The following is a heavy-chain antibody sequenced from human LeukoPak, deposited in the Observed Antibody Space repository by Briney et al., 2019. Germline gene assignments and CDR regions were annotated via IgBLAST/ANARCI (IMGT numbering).Heavy chain of an antibody. D-gene: IGHD5-12*01. CDR3: AKAHRYSGYDYFDY. CDR1: GFTFRTYA. J-gene: IGHJ4*02. CDR2: ISDSGDGT. V-gene: IGHV3-23*01. Sequence: GGSLRLSCVASGFTFRTYAMSWVRQAPGKGLEWVSGISDSGDGTYYAESVKGRFTISRDNSKNTVFLQMNSLRAEDTAVYYCAKAHRYSGYDYFDYWGQGTLVTVSS.